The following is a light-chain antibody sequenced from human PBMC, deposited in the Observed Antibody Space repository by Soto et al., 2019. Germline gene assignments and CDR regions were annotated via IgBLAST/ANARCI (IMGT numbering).Light chain of an antibody. CDR3: GTWDNTLSVFL. CDR1: SSNIGNNY. CDR2: ENN. V-gene: IGLV1-51*01. J-gene: IGLJ2*01. Sequence: QSVLTQPPSVSAASGQTVTISCSGSSSNIGNNYVSWYQQIPGTAPKLLIFENNKRPPGIPDRFSGSKSGTSATLAVTGLQAGDEATYYCGTWDNTLSVFLFGGGTKVTVL.